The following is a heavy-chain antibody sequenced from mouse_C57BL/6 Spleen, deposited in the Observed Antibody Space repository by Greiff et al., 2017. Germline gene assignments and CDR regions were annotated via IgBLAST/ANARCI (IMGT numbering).Heavy chain of an antibody. CDR3: ARDGSNYDYAMDY. Sequence: VQGVESGPELVKPGASVKISCTASGYAFSSSWMNWVKQRPGKGLEWIGRIYPGDGDTNYNGKVKGKATLTADKSSSTAYMQLSSLTSEDSAVYVCARDGSNYDYAMDYWGQGTSVTVSS. CDR2: IYPGDGDT. V-gene: IGHV1-82*01. D-gene: IGHD1-1*01. CDR1: GYAFSSSW. J-gene: IGHJ4*01.